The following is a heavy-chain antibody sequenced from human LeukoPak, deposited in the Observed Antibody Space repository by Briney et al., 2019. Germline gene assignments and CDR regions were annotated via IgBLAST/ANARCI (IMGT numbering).Heavy chain of an antibody. Sequence: GGSLRLSCAASGFTFDSYSMSWVRQAPGKGLEWVSYITSGSSNIYYPDSVKGRFTISRDNAKNSLYLQMNSLRAEDTAIYYCARPLRESGYFYFDNWGQGTLVTVSS. V-gene: IGHV3-48*04. CDR3: ARPLRESGYFYFDN. CDR2: ITSGSSNI. CDR1: GFTFDSYS. D-gene: IGHD3-3*01. J-gene: IGHJ4*02.